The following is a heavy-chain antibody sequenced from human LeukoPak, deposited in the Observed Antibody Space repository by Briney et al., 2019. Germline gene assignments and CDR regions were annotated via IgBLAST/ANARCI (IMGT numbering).Heavy chain of an antibody. V-gene: IGHV4-4*02. CDR2: IYHSGTT. Sequence: SETLSLTCAVSGDSISSKWWSWVRQPPGKGLEWIGEIYHSGTTSYNPSLKSRVTISVDKSKNQFSLNLSSVTAADTAVYYCARSLTGATPHFDYWGQGTLVTVSS. CDR1: GDSISSKW. D-gene: IGHD7-27*01. J-gene: IGHJ4*02. CDR3: ARSLTGATPHFDY.